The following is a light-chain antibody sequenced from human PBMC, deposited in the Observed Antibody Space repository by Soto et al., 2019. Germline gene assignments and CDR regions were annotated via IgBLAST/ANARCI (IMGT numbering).Light chain of an antibody. CDR2: GAS. CDR3: QHYGTTPWT. V-gene: IGKV3-20*01. J-gene: IGKJ1*01. Sequence: ETMLTQSPGTLSLSPGERVTLSCRASQSVCSRFLSWYQQKPGHSPSLLIYGASSRATGLTDRFSGSGSGTDFTLTISRLEPEDFAVYYCQHYGTTPWTFGQGTKVGIK. CDR1: QSVCSRF.